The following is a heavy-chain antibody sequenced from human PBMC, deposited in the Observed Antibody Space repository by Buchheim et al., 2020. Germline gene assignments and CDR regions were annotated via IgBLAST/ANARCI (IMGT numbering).Heavy chain of an antibody. D-gene: IGHD4-17*01. V-gene: IGHV4-30-2*01. CDR1: GGSISSGGYS. CDR3: ARRTTRNYYFDY. J-gene: IGHJ4*02. CDR2: IYHSGST. Sequence: QLQLPESGSGLVKPSQTLSLTCAVSGGSISSGGYSWSWIRQPPGKGLEWIGYIYHSGSTYYNPSLKSRVTISVDRSKNQFSLKLSSVTAADTAVYYCARRTTRNYYFDYWGQGTL.